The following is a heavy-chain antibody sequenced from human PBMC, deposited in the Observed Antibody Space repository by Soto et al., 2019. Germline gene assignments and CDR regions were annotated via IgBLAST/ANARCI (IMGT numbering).Heavy chain of an antibody. D-gene: IGHD3-22*01. J-gene: IGHJ3*02. CDR2: IGTHADTT. V-gene: IGHV3-23*01. CDR3: AIPYFEVAVNDAFDI. Sequence: EVQLLESGGGLVQPGGSLRLSCAASGFTFSTYALTWVRQAPGKGLEWVSSIGTHADTTYYVDSVKGRFSISRDNSKNTVYLQMSSLSAEDTAVYYCAIPYFEVAVNDAFDIWGRGTMVTVSS. CDR1: GFTFSTYA.